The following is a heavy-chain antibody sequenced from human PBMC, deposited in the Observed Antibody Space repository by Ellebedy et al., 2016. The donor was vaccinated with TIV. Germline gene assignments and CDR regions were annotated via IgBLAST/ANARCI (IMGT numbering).Heavy chain of an antibody. J-gene: IGHJ4*02. CDR2: IYYPIGSS. CDR3: ARHIVVPTPGFDY. D-gene: IGHD1-26*01. V-gene: IGHV4-59*08. Sequence: SETLSLTCTVSGSSISDYYWTWIRQPPGKGLEWIGFIYYPIGSSNYSPSLKSRVAISVDTSKNQFSLMLYSVTAADTAIYYCARHIVVPTPGFDYWGQGALVTVSS. CDR1: GSSISDYY.